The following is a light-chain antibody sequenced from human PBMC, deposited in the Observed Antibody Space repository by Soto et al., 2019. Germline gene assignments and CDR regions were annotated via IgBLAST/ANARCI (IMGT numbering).Light chain of an antibody. CDR3: QQTYSHPYT. CDR2: AAT. Sequence: DIQVTQSPSSLSASVGDRVTITCRASERMTRYLNWYQQLPGQPPKLLIFAATFLQSGVPPRFSGPESWTEFTLTISSLQPADFATYYCQQTYSHPYTFGRGT. V-gene: IGKV1-39*01. J-gene: IGKJ2*01. CDR1: ERMTRY.